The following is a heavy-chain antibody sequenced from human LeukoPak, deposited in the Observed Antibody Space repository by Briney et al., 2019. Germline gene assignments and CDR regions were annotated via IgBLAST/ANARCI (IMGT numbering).Heavy chain of an antibody. D-gene: IGHD3-10*01. CDR2: ISSSSSCI. Sequence: GGSLRLSCAASGFTSSSYSMNWVRQAPGKGLEWVSSISSSSSCIYYADSVKGRFTISRDNAKNSLYLQMNSLRAEDTAVYYCARWVGSGYYFDYWGQGTLVTVSS. CDR1: GFTSSSYS. V-gene: IGHV3-21*01. J-gene: IGHJ4*02. CDR3: ARWVGSGYYFDY.